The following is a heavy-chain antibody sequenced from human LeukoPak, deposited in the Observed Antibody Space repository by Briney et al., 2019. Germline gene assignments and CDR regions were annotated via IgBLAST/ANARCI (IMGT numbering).Heavy chain of an antibody. V-gene: IGHV4-34*01. CDR3: AREDIVKNWFDP. J-gene: IGHJ5*02. CDR2: INHSGST. CDR1: GGSFSGYY. D-gene: IGHD2-15*01. Sequence: ASETLSLTCAVYGGSFSGYYWSWIRQPPGKGLEWLGEINHSGSTNYNPSLKSRVTISVDTSKNQFSLKLSSVTAADTAVYYCAREDIVKNWFDPWGQGTLVTVSS.